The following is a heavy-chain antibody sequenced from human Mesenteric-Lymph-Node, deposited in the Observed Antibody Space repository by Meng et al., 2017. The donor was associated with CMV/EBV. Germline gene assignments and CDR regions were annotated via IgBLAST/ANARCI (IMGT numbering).Heavy chain of an antibody. D-gene: IGHD6-6*01. CDR3: ATERPYTSSAISDF. CDR1: GGTFRSCA. J-gene: IGHJ4*02. CDR2: IIPMYEIT. V-gene: IGHV1-69*17. Sequence: ASGGTFRSCAISWVRQAPGQGLEWMGRIIPMYEITTYAQKFQGRVTITADKSTTTAYMELSRLRSEDTALYYCATERPYTSSAISDFWGQGTLVTVSS.